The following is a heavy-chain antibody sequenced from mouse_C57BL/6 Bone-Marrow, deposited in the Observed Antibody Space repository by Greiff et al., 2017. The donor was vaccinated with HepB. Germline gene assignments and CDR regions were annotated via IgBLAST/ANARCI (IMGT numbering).Heavy chain of an antibody. J-gene: IGHJ2*01. CDR2: INYDGSST. V-gene: IGHV5-16*01. Sequence: EVNVVESEGGLVQPGSSMKLSCTASGFTFSDYYMAWVRQVPEKGLEWVANINYDGSSTYYLDSLKSRFIISRDNAKNILYLQMSRLKSEDTATYYCARGDYGSSYPYFDYWGQGTTLTVSS. D-gene: IGHD1-1*01. CDR3: ARGDYGSSYPYFDY. CDR1: GFTFSDYY.